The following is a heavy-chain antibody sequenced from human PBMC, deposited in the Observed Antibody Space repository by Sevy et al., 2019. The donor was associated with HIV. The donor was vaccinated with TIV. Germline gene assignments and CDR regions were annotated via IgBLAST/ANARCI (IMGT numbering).Heavy chain of an antibody. V-gene: IGHV4-34*01. D-gene: IGHD2-2*01. CDR2: IKHSGST. Sequence: SETLSLTCAVYGGSFSGYYWSWIRQPPGKGLEWIGEIKHSGSTNYNLSLKSRVTISVDTSKNQFSLKLSSVTAADTAVYYCARHCGSTSCSHAFDIWGQGTMVTVSS. CDR3: ARHCGSTSCSHAFDI. CDR1: GGSFSGYY. J-gene: IGHJ3*02.